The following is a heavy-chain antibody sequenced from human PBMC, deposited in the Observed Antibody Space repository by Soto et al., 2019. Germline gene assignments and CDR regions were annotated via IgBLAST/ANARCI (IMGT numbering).Heavy chain of an antibody. D-gene: IGHD3-22*01. CDR2: IYYSGST. V-gene: IGHV4-59*08. CDR1: GGSISSYY. Sequence: SETLSLTCDVSGGSISSYYWSWIRQPPGKGLEWIGYIYYSGSTNYNPSLKSRVTISVDTSKNQFSLKLSSVTAADTAVYYCARFTYYYDSSGYYSPYYFDYWGQGTLVTVSS. J-gene: IGHJ4*02. CDR3: ARFTYYYDSSGYYSPYYFDY.